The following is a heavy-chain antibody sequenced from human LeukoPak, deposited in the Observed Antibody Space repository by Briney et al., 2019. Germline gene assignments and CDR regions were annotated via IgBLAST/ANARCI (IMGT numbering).Heavy chain of an antibody. Sequence: PSETLSLTCTVSSGSISSYYWSWIRQPPGKGLEWIGYIYYSGSTKYNPSLKSRVTISVDTSKNQSSLKLSSVTAADTAVYYCARGGWYYDCWGQGTLVTVSS. CDR3: ARGGWYYDC. J-gene: IGHJ4*02. CDR1: SGSISSYY. CDR2: IYYSGST. V-gene: IGHV4-59*01. D-gene: IGHD6-19*01.